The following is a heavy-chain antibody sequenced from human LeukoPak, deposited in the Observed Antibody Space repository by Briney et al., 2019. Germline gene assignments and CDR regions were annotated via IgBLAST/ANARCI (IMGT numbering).Heavy chain of an antibody. CDR3: ARNDYGGNSYWYFDL. CDR2: IIPIFGTA. D-gene: IGHD4-23*01. J-gene: IGHJ2*01. Sequence: ASVKVSCKASGGTFSSYAISWVRQAPGQGLEWMGGIIPIFGTANYAQKFQGRVTITTDESTSTAYMELSSLRSEDTAVYYCARNDYGGNSYWYFDLWGRGTLVTVSS. V-gene: IGHV1-69*05. CDR1: GGTFSSYA.